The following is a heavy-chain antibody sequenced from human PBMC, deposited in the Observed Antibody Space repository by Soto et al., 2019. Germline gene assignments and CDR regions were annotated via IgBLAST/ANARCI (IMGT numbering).Heavy chain of an antibody. CDR2: IYYSGST. Sequence: PSETLSLTCTVSGGSISSGGYYWSWIRQHPGKGLEWIGYIYYSGSTYYNPSLKSRVTISVDTSKNQFSLKLSSVTAADTAVYYCARGNRNWFDPWGQGTLVTVS. V-gene: IGHV4-31*03. J-gene: IGHJ5*02. CDR1: GGSISSGGYY. CDR3: ARGNRNWFDP.